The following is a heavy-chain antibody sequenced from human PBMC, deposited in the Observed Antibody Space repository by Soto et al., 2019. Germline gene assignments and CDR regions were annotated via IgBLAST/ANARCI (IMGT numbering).Heavy chain of an antibody. CDR1: GFTFSISA. D-gene: IGHD5-18*01. Sequence: GGSLRLSCAASGFTFSISAMHWVRKTPGKGLEWVAVISYDGSNKYYADSVKGRFTISRDNSKNTLYLQMNSLRAEDTAVYYCATQRVDTAILPYYWGQGTLVTVSS. CDR2: ISYDGSNK. J-gene: IGHJ4*02. CDR3: ATQRVDTAILPYY. V-gene: IGHV3-30-3*01.